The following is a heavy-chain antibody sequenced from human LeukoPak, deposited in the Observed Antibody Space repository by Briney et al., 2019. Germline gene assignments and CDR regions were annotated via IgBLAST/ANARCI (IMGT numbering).Heavy chain of an antibody. CDR3: ARLYSYGYPGGYYYYYGMDV. CDR2: INHSGST. V-gene: IGHV4-34*01. CDR1: GWSFSGYY. J-gene: IGHJ6*02. D-gene: IGHD5-18*01. Sequence: PSETLSLTCAVYGWSFSGYYWSWIRQPPGKGLEWIGEINHSGSTNYNPSLKSRVIISVDTSKNQFSLKLSSVTAADMAVYYCARLYSYGYPGGYYYYYGMDVWGQGTTVTVSS.